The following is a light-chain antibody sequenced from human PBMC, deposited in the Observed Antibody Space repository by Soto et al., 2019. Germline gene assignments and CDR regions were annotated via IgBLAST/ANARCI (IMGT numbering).Light chain of an antibody. Sequence: EIVLTQSPGTLSLSPGERATLSCGASQTVRSASLAWYQHKPGQAPRLLIYAAYSRATGIPDRFSGSGSGTDXTXTXSRXXXXDFAVYYCQQYGSSPYTFGLGTKLEIK. J-gene: IGKJ2*01. CDR1: QTVRSAS. CDR3: QQYGSSPYT. CDR2: AAY. V-gene: IGKV3-20*01.